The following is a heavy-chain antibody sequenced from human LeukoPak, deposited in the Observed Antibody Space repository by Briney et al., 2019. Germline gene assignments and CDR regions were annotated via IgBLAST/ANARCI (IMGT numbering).Heavy chain of an antibody. CDR1: GFTFSSYT. Sequence: GSLRLSCAASGFTFSSYTINWVRQAPGKGLEWVSSISGSSYYIYYADSVKGRFTISRDNAKNSLYLQMNSLRAEDTAVYYCARHDLTIFGVAIRYWGQGTLVTASS. V-gene: IGHV3-21*01. CDR2: ISGSSYYI. CDR3: ARHDLTIFGVAIRY. D-gene: IGHD3-3*01. J-gene: IGHJ4*02.